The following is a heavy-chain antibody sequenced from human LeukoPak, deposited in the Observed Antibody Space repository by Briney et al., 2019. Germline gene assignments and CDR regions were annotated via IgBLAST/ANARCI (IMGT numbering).Heavy chain of an antibody. CDR2: INPNSGCA. D-gene: IGHD1/OR15-1a*01. CDR1: GDTFSGYY. J-gene: IGHJ4*02. CDR3: ATCGGYNWNIAGEDFDY. V-gene: IGHV1-2*02. Sequence: ASVKVSCKASGDTFSGYYIHWVRQAPGQGLEWMGWINPNSGCANYAQKFQGRFTLIMDTSIHTAYMDLSRLISDDTAIYYCATCGGYNWNIAGEDFDYWGQGTLVTVSS.